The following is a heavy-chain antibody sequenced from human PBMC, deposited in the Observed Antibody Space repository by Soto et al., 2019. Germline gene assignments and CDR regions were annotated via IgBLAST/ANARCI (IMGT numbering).Heavy chain of an antibody. CDR1: GDSISSGGYY. Sequence: NPSETLSLTCTVSGDSISSGGYYWSWFRQHPGKGLEWIVYIFYDGSTYYNPSVKSRVTISVDTSKNQFSLRLSSVTASDTAVYDYAGQPAYNQSLCPRGQGNVVTVS. CDR2: IFYDGST. V-gene: IGHV4-31*03. CDR3: AGQPAYNQSLCP. J-gene: IGHJ5*02. D-gene: IGHD1-20*01.